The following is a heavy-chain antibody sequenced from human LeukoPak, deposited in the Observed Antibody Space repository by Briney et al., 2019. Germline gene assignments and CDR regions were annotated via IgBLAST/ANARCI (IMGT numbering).Heavy chain of an antibody. V-gene: IGHV3-20*04. D-gene: IGHD3-22*01. CDR1: AFTFDDYG. J-gene: IGHJ4*02. Sequence: GGSLRLSCAASAFTFDDYGMSWVRQLPGEGLEWVSGINWNGGSTGYADSVKGRFTISRHNAKNSLYLQMNSLGAEDTALYYCAKASSGYYSAILGWGQGTLVTVSS. CDR3: AKASSGYYSAILG. CDR2: INWNGGST.